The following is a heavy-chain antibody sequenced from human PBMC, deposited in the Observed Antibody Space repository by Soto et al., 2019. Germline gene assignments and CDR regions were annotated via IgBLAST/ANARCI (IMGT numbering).Heavy chain of an antibody. J-gene: IGHJ5*02. D-gene: IGHD2-21*01. V-gene: IGHV1-18*01. CDR3: AGDIISHYSCGKSNWFDP. Sequence: QVQLVQSGAEVKKPGASVKVSCKASGYTFTNYGVSWVRQAPGQGLEWMGWISADTGNTNYAQKLQGRVTITTDTYTTTAYRERRSLRSDDTAVYYCAGDIISHYSCGKSNWFDPGGQGALVTVSS. CDR2: ISADTGNT. CDR1: GYTFTNYG.